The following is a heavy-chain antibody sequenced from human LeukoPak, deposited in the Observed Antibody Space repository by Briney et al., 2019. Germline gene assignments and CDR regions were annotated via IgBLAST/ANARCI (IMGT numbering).Heavy chain of an antibody. Sequence: GGSLRLSCAASGFTFSNYWMHWLRQAPGKGLEWVSRINPDGSSSNYADSVKGRFTMSRDNAKSMVYLQMDGLRAEDTAVFSCVRQAVSGDSGIAYWGRGVLVTVSS. V-gene: IGHV3-74*01. J-gene: IGHJ4*02. CDR3: VRQAVSGDSGIAY. CDR2: INPDGSSS. CDR1: GFTFSNYW. D-gene: IGHD4-17*01.